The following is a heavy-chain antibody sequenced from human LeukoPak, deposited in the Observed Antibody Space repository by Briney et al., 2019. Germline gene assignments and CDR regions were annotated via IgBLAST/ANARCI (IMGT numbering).Heavy chain of an antibody. CDR3: AMEVGATTRAFDY. D-gene: IGHD1-26*01. CDR2: ISSSSSYI. Sequence: PGGSLRLSCAASGFTFSSYSMNWVRQAPGKGLEWVSSISSSSSYIYYADSVKGRFTNSRDNAKNSLYLQMNSLRAEDTAVYYCAMEVGATTRAFDYWGQGTLVTVSS. V-gene: IGHV3-21*01. J-gene: IGHJ4*02. CDR1: GFTFSSYS.